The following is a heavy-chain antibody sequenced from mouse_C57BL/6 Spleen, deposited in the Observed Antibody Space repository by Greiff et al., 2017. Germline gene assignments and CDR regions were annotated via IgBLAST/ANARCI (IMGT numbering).Heavy chain of an antibody. Sequence: VQLQQSGAELVRPGASVTLSCKASGYTFTDYEMHWVKQTPVHGLEWIGAIDPETGGTAYNQKFKGKAILTADKSSSTAYMELRSLTSEGTAVYYCTREAYYFYGIMGYCGQGTSLTVSP. CDR3: TREAYYFYGIMGY. V-gene: IGHV1-15*01. D-gene: IGHD1-1*01. CDR2: IDPETGGT. CDR1: GYTFTDYE. J-gene: IGHJ4*01.